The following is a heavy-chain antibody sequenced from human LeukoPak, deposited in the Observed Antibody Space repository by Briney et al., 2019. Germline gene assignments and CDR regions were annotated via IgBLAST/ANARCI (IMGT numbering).Heavy chain of an antibody. J-gene: IGHJ4*02. CDR1: GGSISPYY. V-gene: IGHV4-59*01. Sequence: SETLSLTCTVSGGSISPYYWSWIRQPPGKGLEWIGYVYYSGSTTYNPSLRSRVTISVDTSKNQFSLKLSSVTAADTAVYYCARRTDSYGYYPYWGQGTLVTVSS. D-gene: IGHD5-18*01. CDR3: ARRTDSYGYYPY. CDR2: VYYSGST.